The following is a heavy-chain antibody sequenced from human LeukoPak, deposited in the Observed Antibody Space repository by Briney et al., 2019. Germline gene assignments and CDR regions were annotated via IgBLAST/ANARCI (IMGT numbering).Heavy chain of an antibody. D-gene: IGHD4-11*01. CDR2: ISGSGANT. V-gene: IGHV3-23*01. CDR3: AKSNSLLFFDY. Sequence: PGGSLRLSCAASGFTFNNYAMNWVRQAPGKGLEWVSAISGSGANTYYADSVKGRFTISRDNSKSTLYLQMNSLRAEDTAVYYCAKSNSLLFFDYWGQGTLVTVSS. J-gene: IGHJ4*02. CDR1: GFTFNNYA.